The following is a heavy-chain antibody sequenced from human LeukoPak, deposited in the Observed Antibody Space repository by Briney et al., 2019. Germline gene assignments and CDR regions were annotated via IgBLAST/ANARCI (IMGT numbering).Heavy chain of an antibody. J-gene: IGHJ4*02. Sequence: ASVKVSCKASGYTFTSYGISWVRQAPGQGLEWMGWINPSSGDTKYAQKFQGRITMTKDTSITTAYMELSRLRSDDTAMYYCAKTSGYFPLYYFDYWGQGTLVTVSS. D-gene: IGHD5-12*01. CDR1: GYTFTSYG. CDR3: AKTSGYFPLYYFDY. CDR2: INPSSGDT. V-gene: IGHV1-2*02.